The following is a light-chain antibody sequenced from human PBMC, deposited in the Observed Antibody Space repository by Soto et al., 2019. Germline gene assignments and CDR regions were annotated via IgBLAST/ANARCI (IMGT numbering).Light chain of an antibody. CDR3: QQYYSTPYS. CDR2: WAS. Sequence: DIVMTQSPDSLAVSLGERATINCRSSQSVLYSSNYNNYLAWYQQKPGQPPKLLIYWASIRESGVPDRFSASGSGTEFTLTISSLQAEDVAIYYCQQYYSTPYSFAQGNKLEI. CDR1: QSVLYSSNYNNY. V-gene: IGKV4-1*01. J-gene: IGKJ2*03.